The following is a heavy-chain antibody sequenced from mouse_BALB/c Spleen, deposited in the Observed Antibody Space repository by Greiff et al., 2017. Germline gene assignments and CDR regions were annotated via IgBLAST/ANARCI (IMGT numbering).Heavy chain of an antibody. CDR2: IRNKANGYTT. Sequence: EVKLVESGGGLVQPGGSLRLSCATSGFTFTDYYMSWVRQPPGKALEWLGFIRNKANGYTTEYSASVKGRFTISRDNSQSILYLQMSTLRAEDSATYCCARDSSGYYAMDYWGQGTSVTVSS. CDR3: ARDSSGYYAMDY. J-gene: IGHJ4*01. CDR1: GFTFTDYY. D-gene: IGHD3-1*01. V-gene: IGHV7-3*02.